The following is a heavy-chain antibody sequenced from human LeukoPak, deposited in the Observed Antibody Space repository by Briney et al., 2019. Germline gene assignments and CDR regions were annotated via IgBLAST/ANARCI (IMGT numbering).Heavy chain of an antibody. CDR2: ISYDGSNK. J-gene: IGHJ5*02. CDR1: GFTFSSYG. Sequence: GGSLRLSCAAPGFTFSSYGMHWVRQAPGKGLEWVAVISYDGSNKYYADSVKGRFTISRDNSKNTLYLQMNSLRAEDTAVYYCAKNEGGNSGGWFDPWGQGTLVTVSS. V-gene: IGHV3-30*18. CDR3: AKNEGGNSGGWFDP. D-gene: IGHD4-23*01.